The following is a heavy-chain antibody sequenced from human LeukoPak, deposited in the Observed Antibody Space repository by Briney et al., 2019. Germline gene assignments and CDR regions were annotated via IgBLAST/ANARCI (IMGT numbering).Heavy chain of an antibody. Sequence: SETLSLTCTVSGGSISSSSYYWGWIRHPPGKGLEWIGSIYYSGSTYYNPSLKSRVTISVDTSKNQFSLKLSSVTAADTAVYYCARTGGIDYYDSSGTFDYWGQGTLVTVSS. CDR3: ARTGGIDYYDSSGTFDY. V-gene: IGHV4-39*01. CDR1: GGSISSSSYY. CDR2: IYYSGST. J-gene: IGHJ4*02. D-gene: IGHD3-22*01.